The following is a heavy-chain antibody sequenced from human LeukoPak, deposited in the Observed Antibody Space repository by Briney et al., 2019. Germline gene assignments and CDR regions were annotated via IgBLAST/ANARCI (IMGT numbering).Heavy chain of an antibody. CDR3: ARQGFNYYYYYMDV. V-gene: IGHV4-4*09. Sequence: SETLSLTCTLSGGSISSHCWSWIRLPPGKGLEWTGYIFPGGSTNYTPSLKSRVTISVDTSKNQFSLTLSSVTAADTAVYYCARQGFNYYYYYMDVWGKGTTVTVSS. CDR2: IFPGGST. CDR1: GGSISSHC. J-gene: IGHJ6*03.